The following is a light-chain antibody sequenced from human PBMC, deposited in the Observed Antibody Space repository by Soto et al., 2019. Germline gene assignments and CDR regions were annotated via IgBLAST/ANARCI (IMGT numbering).Light chain of an antibody. Sequence: IQMPPSPSTLSASVVYIFPINCLASQSISSWLAWYQQKPGKAPKILISAASSFQSGVTSRFTGSGSGTDFTLTISSLQPEDFATYYCKQSLSIQWTFGQGTKVDIK. CDR2: AAS. CDR3: KQSLSIQWT. CDR1: QSISSW. J-gene: IGKJ1*01. V-gene: IGKV1-39*01.